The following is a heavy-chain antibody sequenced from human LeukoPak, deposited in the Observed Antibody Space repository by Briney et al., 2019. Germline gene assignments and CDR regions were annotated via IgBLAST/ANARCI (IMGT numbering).Heavy chain of an antibody. CDR2: IYPGDSDT. D-gene: IGHD3-9*01. CDR1: GYSFTSYW. J-gene: IGHJ4*02. V-gene: IGHV5-51*01. Sequence: GESLKISCKGSGYSFTSYWIGWVRQMPGKGLEWMGIIYPGDSDTRYSPSFQGQVTISADKSISTAYLQWSSLKASDTAMYYCARRMTYYDILTGYVDYWGQGTLVTVSS. CDR3: ARRMTYYDILTGYVDY.